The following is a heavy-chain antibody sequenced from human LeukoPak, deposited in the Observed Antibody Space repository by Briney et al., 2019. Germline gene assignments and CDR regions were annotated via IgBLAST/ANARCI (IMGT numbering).Heavy chain of an antibody. Sequence: GGSLRLSCAASGFTFSSNYMSWVRQAPGKGLEWFSVIYSGGSTYYADSVKGRFTISRDNSKNTLYLQMNSLRAEDTAVYYCAKHIPNPYDILTGYDYWGQGTLVTVSS. J-gene: IGHJ4*02. D-gene: IGHD3-9*01. CDR1: GFTFSSNY. V-gene: IGHV3-53*01. CDR2: IYSGGST. CDR3: AKHIPNPYDILTGYDY.